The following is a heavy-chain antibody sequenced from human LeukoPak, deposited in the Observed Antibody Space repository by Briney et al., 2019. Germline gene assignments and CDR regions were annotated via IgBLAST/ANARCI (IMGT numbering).Heavy chain of an antibody. J-gene: IGHJ6*04. CDR2: IYTGGST. CDR1: GFIVSSNY. Sequence: PGGSLRLSCAASGFIVSSNYMSWVRPAPGKGLEWVSVIYTGGSTYYADSVKGRFTISRDNSKNTVYLQMSSLRAEDTAVYYCAKEGDCSTTSCLTGGLDVWGKGTPVTVSS. CDR3: AKEGDCSTTSCLTGGLDV. V-gene: IGHV3-53*01. D-gene: IGHD2-2*01.